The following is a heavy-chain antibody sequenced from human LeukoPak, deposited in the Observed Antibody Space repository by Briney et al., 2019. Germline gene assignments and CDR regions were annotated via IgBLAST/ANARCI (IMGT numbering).Heavy chain of an antibody. D-gene: IGHD2-15*01. V-gene: IGHV3-30*18. CDR2: ISYDGSNK. Sequence: PGGSLRLSCAASGFTFSSYGMHWVRQAPGKGLEWVAVISYDGSNKYYADSAKGRFTISRDNSKNTLYLQMNSLRAEDTAVYYCAKDALGYCSGGSCSTRSWFDPWGQGTLVTVSS. CDR3: AKDALGYCSGGSCSTRSWFDP. J-gene: IGHJ5*02. CDR1: GFTFSSYG.